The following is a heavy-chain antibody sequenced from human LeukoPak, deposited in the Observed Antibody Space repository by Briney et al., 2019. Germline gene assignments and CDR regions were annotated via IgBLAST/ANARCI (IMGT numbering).Heavy chain of an antibody. D-gene: IGHD3-9*01. CDR3: ARDTNVLRYFDWFDY. J-gene: IGHJ4*02. CDR2: ISSSGSTI. Sequence: GGSLRLSCAASGFTFSDYYMSWIRQAPGKGLEWVSYISSSGSTIYYADSVKGRFTISRDNAKNSLYLQMNSLRAEDTAVYYCARDTNVLRYFDWFDYWGQGTLVTVSS. CDR1: GFTFSDYY. V-gene: IGHV3-11*04.